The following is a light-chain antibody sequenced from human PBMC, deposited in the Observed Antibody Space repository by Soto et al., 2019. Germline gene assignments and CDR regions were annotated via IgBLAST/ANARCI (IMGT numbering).Light chain of an antibody. CDR2: GDN. V-gene: IGLV1-40*01. J-gene: IGLJ2*01. CDR3: QSYDSTLSGSRVV. Sequence: QAVVTQPPSVSGAPGQRVTISCSGSSSNIGAGYDVHWYEQLPGKAPKLLISGDNNRASGVPDRFSASKSGTSASLTITGLQDEDEADYYCQSYDSTLSGSRVVFGGGTKVTVL. CDR1: SSNIGAGYD.